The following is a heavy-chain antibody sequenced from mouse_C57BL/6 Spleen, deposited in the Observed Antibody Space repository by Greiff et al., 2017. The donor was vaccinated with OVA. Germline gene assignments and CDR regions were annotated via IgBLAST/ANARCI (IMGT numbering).Heavy chain of an antibody. Sequence: QVQLQQSGAELVKPGASVKISCKASGYAFSSYWMNWVKQRPGKGLEWIGQIYPGDGDTNYNGKFKGKATLTADKSSSTAYMQLSSLTSEDSAVYFCARTDSSGYKYYFDYWGQGTTLTVSS. V-gene: IGHV1-80*01. CDR1: GYAFSSYW. CDR3: ARTDSSGYKYYFDY. CDR2: IYPGDGDT. D-gene: IGHD3-2*02. J-gene: IGHJ2*01.